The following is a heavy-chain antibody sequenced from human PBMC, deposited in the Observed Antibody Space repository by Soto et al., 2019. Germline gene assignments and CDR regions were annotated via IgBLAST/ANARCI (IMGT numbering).Heavy chain of an antibody. J-gene: IGHJ6*02. D-gene: IGHD4-17*01. CDR1: GFTFNSYA. CDR3: AKDRGLSAVTSGMDV. CDR2: ISGSGGST. V-gene: IGHV3-23*01. Sequence: GGSLRLSCAASGFTFNSYAMNWVRQAPGKGLEWVSSISGSGGSTYYAGSVKGRFTISRDNSKNTLYLQMNSLRAGDTAVFYCAKDRGLSAVTSGMDVWGQGTTVTVSS.